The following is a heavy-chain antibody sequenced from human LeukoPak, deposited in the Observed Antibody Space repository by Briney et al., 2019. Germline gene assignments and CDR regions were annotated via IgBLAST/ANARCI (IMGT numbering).Heavy chain of an antibody. J-gene: IGHJ4*02. CDR2: ISSSSSYI. V-gene: IGHV3-21*01. Sequence: GGSLRLSCAASGFTFSSYSMNWVRQAPGKGLEWVSSISSSSSYIYYADSVKGRFTISRDNSKNTLYLQMNSLRAEDAAVYYCASAVRGARTPYDYWGQGTLVTVSS. D-gene: IGHD3-10*01. CDR3: ASAVRGARTPYDY. CDR1: GFTFSSYS.